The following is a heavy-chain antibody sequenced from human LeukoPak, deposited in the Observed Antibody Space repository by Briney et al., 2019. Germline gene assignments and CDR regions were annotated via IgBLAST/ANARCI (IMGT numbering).Heavy chain of an antibody. CDR3: AKDLIKVALPKVRGG. CDR1: GFTFSSYG. CDR2: IRYDGSNK. V-gene: IGHV3-30*02. Sequence: PGVSLRLSCAASGFTFSSYGMHWVRQAQGKGLEWVAFIRYDGSNKYYADSVKGRFTISRDNSKNTLYLQMNSLRAEDTAVYYCAKDLIKVALPKVRGGWGQGTLVTVSS. J-gene: IGHJ4*02. D-gene: IGHD3-10*01.